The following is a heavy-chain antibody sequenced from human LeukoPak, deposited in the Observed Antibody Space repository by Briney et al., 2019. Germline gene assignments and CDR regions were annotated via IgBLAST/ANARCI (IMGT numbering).Heavy chain of an antibody. V-gene: IGHV5-51*01. D-gene: IGHD1-26*01. CDR3: ARQGGSYWSHFDY. Sequence: GESLKISCKGSGYSFSSYWIAWVRQMPGKGLEWMGIIYPGDSDSRYSPSFQGQVTISVDKSISTAYLQWSSLKASDTAMYYCARQGGSYWSHFDYWGQGTLVTVSS. J-gene: IGHJ4*02. CDR2: IYPGDSDS. CDR1: GYSFSSYW.